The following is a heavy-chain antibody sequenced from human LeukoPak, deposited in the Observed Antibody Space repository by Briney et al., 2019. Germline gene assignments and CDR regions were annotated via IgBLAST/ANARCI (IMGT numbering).Heavy chain of an antibody. V-gene: IGHV5-51*01. D-gene: IGHD6-6*01. Sequence: PGESLKISCQGSGYSFANYFIGWVRQMPGKGLEWMAIVSPGDSDARYCPSFRGRVTISADRSISTVYLEWSSLEASDTAMYYCARHRSDSYSSPIDYWGQGTLVTASS. CDR2: VSPGDSDA. CDR1: GYSFANYF. CDR3: ARHRSDSYSSPIDY. J-gene: IGHJ4*02.